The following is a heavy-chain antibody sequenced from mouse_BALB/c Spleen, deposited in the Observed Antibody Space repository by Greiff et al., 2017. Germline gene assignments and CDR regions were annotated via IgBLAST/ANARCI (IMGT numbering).Heavy chain of an antibody. D-gene: IGHD1-1*01. Sequence: QVQLKQSGAELVKPGASVKMSCKASGYTFTSYWMHWVKQRPGQGLEWIGYINPSTGYTEYNQKFKDKATLTADKSYSTAYMQLSSLTSEDSAVYYCARAGGSSYCDYWGQGTTLTVSA. V-gene: IGHV1-7*01. CDR3: ARAGGSSYCDY. CDR1: GYTFTSYW. CDR2: INPSTGYT. J-gene: IGHJ2*01.